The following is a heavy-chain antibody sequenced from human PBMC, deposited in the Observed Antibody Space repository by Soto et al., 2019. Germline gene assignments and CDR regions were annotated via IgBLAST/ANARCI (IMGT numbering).Heavy chain of an antibody. CDR2: ISSSGSTI. CDR1: GFTVSNYY. V-gene: IGHV3-11*01. Sequence: PGRSLRLCYSPCGFTVSNYYTSGIRQAPGKELEWVSYISSSGSTIYYADSVKGRFTISRDNAKNSLYLQMNSLRAEDTAVYYCAREEYYDSWSGYLYGMDVWGQGTTVTVS. CDR3: AREEYYDSWSGYLYGMDV. J-gene: IGHJ6*02. D-gene: IGHD3-3*01.